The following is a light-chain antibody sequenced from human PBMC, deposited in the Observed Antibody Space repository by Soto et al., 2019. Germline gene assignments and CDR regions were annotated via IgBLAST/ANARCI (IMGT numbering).Light chain of an antibody. CDR3: QQYNNWPLT. V-gene: IGKV3-15*01. CDR2: GAS. J-gene: IGKJ3*01. CDR1: QGVSRK. Sequence: DIVMTQSPATLSVAPGERVTFSCRASQGVSRKLAWYQHKPGQAPRLLISGASTGATGIPARFSGSGSGTEFTLTISSLQSEDFAVYYCQQYNNWPLTFGPGTKVDIK.